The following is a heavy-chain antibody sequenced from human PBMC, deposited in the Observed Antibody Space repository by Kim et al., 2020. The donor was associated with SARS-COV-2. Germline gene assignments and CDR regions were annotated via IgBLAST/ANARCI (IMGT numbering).Heavy chain of an antibody. D-gene: IGHD2-15*01. CDR1: GFTFSSYA. CDR2: ISSDGSNK. J-gene: IGHJ4*02. Sequence: GGSLRLSCAASGFTFSSYAMHWVRQAPGKGLEWVAVISSDGSNKYYADSVKGRFTISRDNSKNTLYLQMNSLRAEDTAVYYCARSRDIVVVVAAIDYWGQGTLVTVSS. V-gene: IGHV3-30*04. CDR3: ARSRDIVVVVAAIDY.